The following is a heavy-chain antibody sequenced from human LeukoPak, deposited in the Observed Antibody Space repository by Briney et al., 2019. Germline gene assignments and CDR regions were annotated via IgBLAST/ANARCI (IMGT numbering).Heavy chain of an antibody. CDR2: ISYDGSNK. V-gene: IGHV3-30*18. CDR3: AKAGRGAFGRYSSSWEFDY. J-gene: IGHJ4*02. Sequence: GGSLRLSCAASGFTSSSYGMHWVRQAPGKGLEWVAVISYDGSNKYYADSVKGRFTISRDNSKNTLYLQMNSLRAEDTAVYYCAKAGRGAFGRYSSSWEFDYWGQGTLVTVSS. D-gene: IGHD6-13*01. CDR1: GFTSSSYG.